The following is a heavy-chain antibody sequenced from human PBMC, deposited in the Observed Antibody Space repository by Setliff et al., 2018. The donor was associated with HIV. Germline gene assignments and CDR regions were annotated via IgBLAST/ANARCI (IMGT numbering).Heavy chain of an antibody. Sequence: SETLSLTCNVSGSSFSSGIYYWTWIRQQPGKGLEWIGYISYSGSTYYNPSLKSRLTMSIDTSKSHFSLNLNSVTAADTAVYYCARGTTSITFASWSQGTLVTVSS. CDR1: GSSFSSGIYY. D-gene: IGHD1-1*01. J-gene: IGHJ4*02. CDR3: ARGTTSITFAS. V-gene: IGHV4-31*03. CDR2: ISYSGST.